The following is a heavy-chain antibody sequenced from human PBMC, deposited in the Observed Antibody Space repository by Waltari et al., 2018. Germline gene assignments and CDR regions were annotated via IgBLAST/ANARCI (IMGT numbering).Heavy chain of an antibody. D-gene: IGHD3-22*01. CDR1: GDFLSDAH. Sequence: HVQLQESGPGLVKPSATLSLTCTVSGDFLSDAHWPWIRQAPWKGLEWIAYLRNTGGTKCTPALQSRVTISAGTSKKQFSLRLTSVTAAGTAVYYCARLPTKYYDSSGWGFFDQWGQGILVTVSP. CDR3: ARLPTKYYDSSGWGFFDQ. J-gene: IGHJ4*02. V-gene: IGHV4-59*08. CDR2: LRNTGGT.